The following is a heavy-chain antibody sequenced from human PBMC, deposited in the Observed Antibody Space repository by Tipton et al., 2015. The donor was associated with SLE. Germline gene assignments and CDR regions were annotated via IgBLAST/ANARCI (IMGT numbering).Heavy chain of an antibody. D-gene: IGHD4-17*01. Sequence: TLSLTCTVSGGYINNYYWSWIRQSPEKGLEWIGSIYYSGSTNYNPSLKTRVTISVDTSKNQFSLKLSSVTAADTAVYYCARARYGDIWGQGTMVTVSS. CDR3: ARARYGDI. V-gene: IGHV4-59*12. CDR1: GGYINNYY. J-gene: IGHJ3*02. CDR2: IYYSGST.